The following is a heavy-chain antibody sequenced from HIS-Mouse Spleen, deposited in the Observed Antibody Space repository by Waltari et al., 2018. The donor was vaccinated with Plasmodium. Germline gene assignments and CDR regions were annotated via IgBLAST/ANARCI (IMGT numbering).Heavy chain of an antibody. V-gene: IGHV3-7*01. D-gene: IGHD3-3*01. J-gene: IGHJ5*02. Sequence: GELVESGGGLVQPGGSLRLSCAASGFTFRSFWMSWVHQAPGKGLEWVANIKQDGSEKYYVDSVKGRFTISRDNAKNSLYLQMNSLRAEDTAVYYCARDQGYDFWSAQNWFDPWGQGTLVTVSS. CDR1: GFTFRSFW. CDR2: IKQDGSEK. CDR3: ARDQGYDFWSAQNWFDP.